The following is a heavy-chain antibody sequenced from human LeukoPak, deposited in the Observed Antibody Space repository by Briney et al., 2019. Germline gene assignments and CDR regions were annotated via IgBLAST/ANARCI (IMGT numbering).Heavy chain of an antibody. D-gene: IGHD6-19*01. CDR3: EKGKQWLVQRALLN. Sequence: GGSLSLSCGASGFTFSSYAMRWVRQAPGKGLDGVSAISGSGGSKYYADSVKGRFTISRENHNNTLYLQMNSLRAEDTAVYYCEKGKQWLVQRALLNWGQGTLVTVSS. CDR2: ISGSGGSK. J-gene: IGHJ4*02. CDR1: GFTFSSYA. V-gene: IGHV3-23*01.